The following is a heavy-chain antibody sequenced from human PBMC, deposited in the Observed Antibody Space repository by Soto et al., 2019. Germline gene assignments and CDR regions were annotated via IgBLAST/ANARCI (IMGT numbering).Heavy chain of an antibody. J-gene: IGHJ6*02. CDR2: IYSGGST. CDR3: AREAMVLGELYYYYGMDV. CDR1: GFTVSSNY. Sequence: PVGSLRLSCAASGFTVSSNYMSWVRQAPGKGLEWVSVIYSGGSTYYADSVKGRFTISRDNSKNTLYLQMNSLRAEDTAVYYCAREAMVLGELYYYYGMDVWGQGTTVTVSS. V-gene: IGHV3-53*01. D-gene: IGHD3-10*01.